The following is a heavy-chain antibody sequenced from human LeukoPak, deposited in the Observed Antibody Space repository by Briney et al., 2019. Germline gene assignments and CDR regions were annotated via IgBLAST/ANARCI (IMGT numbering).Heavy chain of an antibody. CDR1: GGSISSSSYY. V-gene: IGHV4-39*01. D-gene: IGHD3-9*01. CDR3: ARAADWLLDY. CDR2: IYYSGST. J-gene: IGHJ4*02. Sequence: SETLSLTCTVSGGSISSSSYYWGWIRQPPGKGLEWIGSIYYSGSTYYNPSLKSRVTISVDTSKNQFSLKLSSVTAADTAVYYCARAADWLLDYWGQETLVTVSS.